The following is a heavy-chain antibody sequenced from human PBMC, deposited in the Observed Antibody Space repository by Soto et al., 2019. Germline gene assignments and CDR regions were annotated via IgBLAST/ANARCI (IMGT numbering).Heavy chain of an antibody. CDR3: ARDGYDGSGSPYPAY. CDR2: IYYLGST. D-gene: IGHD3-10*01. Sequence: SETLSLTCSVSGGSMSEYFWSWIRQSPGKGLEWIGYIYYLGSTDYNPSLKSRVTISVDTSKRQFSLRLTSVTAADTAVYYCARDGYDGSGSPYPAYWGLGTQVTVSS. V-gene: IGHV4-59*01. CDR1: GGSMSEYF. J-gene: IGHJ4*02.